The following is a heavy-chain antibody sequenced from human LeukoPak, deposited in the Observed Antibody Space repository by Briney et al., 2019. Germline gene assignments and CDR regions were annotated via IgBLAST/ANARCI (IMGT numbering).Heavy chain of an antibody. CDR2: IKQDGSEK. D-gene: IGHD3-10*01. CDR1: GFTSSNYW. Sequence: GGSLRLSCAASGFTSSNYWMSWVRQAPGKGLEWVANIKQDGSEKYYVDSVKGRFTISRETAKNSLYLQMNSLRAEDTAVYYCARGEYGSGSYHIDYWGQGTLVTVSS. J-gene: IGHJ4*02. CDR3: ARGEYGSGSYHIDY. V-gene: IGHV3-7*01.